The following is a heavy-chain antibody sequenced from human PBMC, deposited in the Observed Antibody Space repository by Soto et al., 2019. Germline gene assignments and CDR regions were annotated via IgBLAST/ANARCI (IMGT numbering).Heavy chain of an antibody. CDR3: ARGNSAAAVMITDG. CDR2: ISSSSRTI. J-gene: IGHJ4*02. CDR1: EFTFSSYS. D-gene: IGHD3-16*01. V-gene: IGHV3-48*01. Sequence: EVQLVESGGDLTQPGGSLRLSCGASEFTFSSYSMNWVRQAPGKGLGWVSCISSSSRTIYYADAVKGRFTISRDNPKNSLYLQMNSLRAEDTAVYYCARGNSAAAVMITDGWGQGTLFTASS.